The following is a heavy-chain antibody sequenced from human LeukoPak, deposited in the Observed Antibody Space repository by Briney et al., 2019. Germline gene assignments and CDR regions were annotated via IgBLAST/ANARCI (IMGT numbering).Heavy chain of an antibody. J-gene: IGHJ4*02. D-gene: IGHD3-3*01. Sequence: ASVKVSCKASGYTFTSYYMHWVRQAPGQGLEWMGIINPSGGSTSYAQKFQGRVTMTRDTSASTVYMELSSLRSEDTAVYYCARSYDFWSGHDYYFDYWGQGTLVTVSS. CDR2: INPSGGST. CDR3: ARSYDFWSGHDYYFDY. CDR1: GYTFTSYY. V-gene: IGHV1-46*01.